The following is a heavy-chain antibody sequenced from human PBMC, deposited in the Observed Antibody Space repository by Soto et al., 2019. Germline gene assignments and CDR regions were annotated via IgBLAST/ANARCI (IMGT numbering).Heavy chain of an antibody. D-gene: IGHD5-12*01. J-gene: IGHJ4*02. CDR1: GGSISSRTFW. CDR3: ARHPRDDYNYGGSGIFDY. Sequence: PSETLSLTCSVSGGSISSRTFWWAWIRHPPGNGLEWIGDIYYSGSSYSSPSLKSRVTLSVDTSKNQLTLKLNSVTAADTAVYYCARHPRDDYNYGGSGIFDYWGQGTLVNVYS. V-gene: IGHV4-39*01. CDR2: IYYSGSS.